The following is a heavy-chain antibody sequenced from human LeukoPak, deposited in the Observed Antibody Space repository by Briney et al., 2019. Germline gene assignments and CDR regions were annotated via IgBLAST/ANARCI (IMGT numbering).Heavy chain of an antibody. D-gene: IGHD2-2*01. V-gene: IGHV1-69*13. CDR2: IIPIFGTA. CDR1: GGTFRSYA. J-gene: IGHJ5*02. CDR3: ARDVRHRYCSSSSCYWGWLDP. Sequence: ASVKVSCKASGGTFRSYAITWVRRAPGQGLEWMGGIIPIFGTANYARKFQDRVTITADESTSTAYMELSSLRSEDTAVYYCARDVRHRYCSSSSCYWGWLDPWGQGTLVTVSS.